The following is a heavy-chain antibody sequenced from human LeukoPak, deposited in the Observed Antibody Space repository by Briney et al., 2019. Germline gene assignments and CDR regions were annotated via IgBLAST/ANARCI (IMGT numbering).Heavy chain of an antibody. V-gene: IGHV4-61*02. CDR3: ARAMRVDRFFDY. D-gene: IGHD5-12*01. CDR2: IYTSGST. J-gene: IGHJ4*02. CDR1: GGSFNSGSYY. Sequence: SEPLSLTCTVSGGSFNSGSYYWSWIRQPAGKGLEWVGLIYTSGSTNYNPSLKSRVTISVDTSKNQFSLQLTSVTAADTAVYYCARAMRVDRFFDYWGQGILVTVSS.